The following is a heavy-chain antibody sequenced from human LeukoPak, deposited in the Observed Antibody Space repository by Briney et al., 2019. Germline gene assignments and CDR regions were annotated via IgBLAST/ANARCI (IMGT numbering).Heavy chain of an antibody. CDR2: IRHDATNK. CDR3: ARDKDTSSWNDAFDI. CDR1: GFTFNSYG. J-gene: IGHJ3*02. Sequence: GGSLRLSCAASGFTFNSYGMHWVRQAPGKGLEWVTFIRHDATNKYYADSVKGRFTISRDDSQNTVYLQMNSLRPEDTALYYCARDKDTSSWNDAFDIWGQGTLVTVSS. D-gene: IGHD6-13*01. V-gene: IGHV3-30*02.